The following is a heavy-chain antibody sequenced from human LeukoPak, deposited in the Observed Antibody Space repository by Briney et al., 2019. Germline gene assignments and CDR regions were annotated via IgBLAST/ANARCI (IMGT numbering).Heavy chain of an antibody. D-gene: IGHD1-26*01. V-gene: IGHV3-30*03. CDR2: ISYDAGDK. Sequence: QPGRSLRLSCAASGFTFSSYGMHWVRQAPGKGLEWVAVISYDAGDKYHADSVKGRFTISRDNAKNSLYLQMNSLRAEDTAVYYCARDHEKWELAAFDYWGQGTLVTVSS. CDR3: ARDHEKWELAAFDY. J-gene: IGHJ4*02. CDR1: GFTFSSYG.